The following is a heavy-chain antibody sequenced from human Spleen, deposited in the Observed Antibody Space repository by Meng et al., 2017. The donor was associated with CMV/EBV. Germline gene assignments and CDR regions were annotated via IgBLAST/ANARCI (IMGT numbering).Heavy chain of an antibody. V-gene: IGHV4-34*01. Sequence: SETLSLTCAVYGGSFSGYYWSWIRQPPGKGLEWIGEINHSGSTNYNPSLKSRVTISVDTSKRQFSVKLSSATAADTAVYYCARGLRVGYSSHLDFWGQGTLVTVSS. CDR3: ARGLRVGYSSHLDF. CDR1: GGSFSGYY. CDR2: INHSGST. D-gene: IGHD2-15*01. J-gene: IGHJ4*02.